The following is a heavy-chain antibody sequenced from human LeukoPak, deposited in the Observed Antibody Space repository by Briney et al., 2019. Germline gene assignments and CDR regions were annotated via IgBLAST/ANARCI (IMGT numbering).Heavy chain of an antibody. CDR1: GVSISSSSYY. J-gene: IGHJ4*02. D-gene: IGHD3-22*01. V-gene: IGHV4-39*01. CDR2: IYYSGGT. CDR3: ARHDYYGGFDY. Sequence: SETLSLTCTASGVSISSSSYYWVWIRQPPGKGLEWIGSIYYSGGTYYNPSLKSRVTISVDTSKNQFSLKLSSVTAADTAVYYCARHDYYGGFDYWGQGTLVTVSS.